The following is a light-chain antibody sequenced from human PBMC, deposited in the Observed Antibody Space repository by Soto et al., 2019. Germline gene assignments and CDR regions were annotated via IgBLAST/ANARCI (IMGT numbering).Light chain of an antibody. V-gene: IGKV1-39*01. J-gene: IGKJ4*01. Sequence: IDMTQSPASLSASVGDRVTITCRASQTISTYLNWFQHKSGRAPKLLIYTSSSVNSGVSSRVRGSGSGTDFTLTINDVQPEDSATYYCQQSYSSLVTFGAGTKVEIK. CDR3: QQSYSSLVT. CDR1: QTISTY. CDR2: TSS.